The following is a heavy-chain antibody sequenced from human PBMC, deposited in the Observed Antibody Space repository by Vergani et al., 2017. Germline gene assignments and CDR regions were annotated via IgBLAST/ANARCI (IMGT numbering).Heavy chain of an antibody. CDR1: GYTFTGYY. Sequence: QVQLVQSGAEVKKPGASVKVSCKASGYTFTGYYMHWVRQAPGQGLEWMGWINPNSGGTNYAQKFQGWVTMTRDTSISTAYMELSRLRSDDTAVYYCAREACSGGSCYTFFDYWGQGTLVTVSS. J-gene: IGHJ4*02. V-gene: IGHV1-2*04. CDR3: AREACSGGSCYTFFDY. CDR2: INPNSGGT. D-gene: IGHD2-15*01.